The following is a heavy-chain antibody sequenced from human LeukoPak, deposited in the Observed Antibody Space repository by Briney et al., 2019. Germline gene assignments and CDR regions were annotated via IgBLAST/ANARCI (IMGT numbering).Heavy chain of an antibody. V-gene: IGHV3-7*01. CDR3: ASRYYDFWSGYFDY. CDR2: IKQDGSEK. CDR1: GFTFSSYW. Sequence: PGGSLRLSCAASGFTFSSYWMSWVRQAPGKGLEWVANIKQDGSEKYYVDSVKGRFTISRGNAKNSLYLQMNSLRAEDTAVYYCASRYYDFWSGYFDYWGQGTLVTVSS. D-gene: IGHD3-3*01. J-gene: IGHJ4*02.